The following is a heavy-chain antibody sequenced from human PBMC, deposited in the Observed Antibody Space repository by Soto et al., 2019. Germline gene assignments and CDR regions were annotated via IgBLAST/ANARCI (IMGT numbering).Heavy chain of an antibody. CDR1: GGSFSGYY. D-gene: IGHD6-6*01. V-gene: IGHV4-34*01. CDR3: ARGRHSSSSWFDP. Sequence: SETLSLTCAVYGGSFSGYYWSWIRQPPGKGLEWIGEINHSGSTNYNPSLKSRVTISVDTSKNQFSLKLSSVTAADTAVYYCARGRHSSSSWFDPRAQGTVVTVSS. CDR2: INHSGST. J-gene: IGHJ5*02.